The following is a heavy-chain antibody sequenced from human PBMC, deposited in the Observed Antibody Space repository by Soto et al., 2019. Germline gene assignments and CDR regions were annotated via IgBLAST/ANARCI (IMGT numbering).Heavy chain of an antibody. CDR2: ISSSSSTI. V-gene: IGHV3-48*02. Sequence: LSLTCAASGFTFSSYSMNWVRQAPGKGLEWVSYISSSSSTIYYADSVKGRFTISRDNAKNSLYLQMNSLRDEDTAVYYCARVESLVSCSSTSCYDHYYYGMDVWGQGTTVTVSS. CDR3: ARVESLVSCSSTSCYDHYYYGMDV. J-gene: IGHJ6*02. CDR1: GFTFSSYS. D-gene: IGHD2-2*01.